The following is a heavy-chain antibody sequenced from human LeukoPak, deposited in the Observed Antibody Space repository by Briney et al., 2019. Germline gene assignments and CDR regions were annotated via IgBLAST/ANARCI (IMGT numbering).Heavy chain of an antibody. CDR2: ADGGGSST. V-gene: IGHV3-74*01. CDR1: GFTFSTHW. CDR3: ARGPGSSGGAYVGDY. D-gene: IGHD3-22*01. Sequence: GGSLRLSCAASGFTFSTHWMRWVRQVPGRGPVWVSRADGGGSSTSYADSVKGRFSISRDNAKSTLYLQMNGLRAEDTAVYYCARGPGSSGGAYVGDYWGHGTLVTVSS. J-gene: IGHJ4*01.